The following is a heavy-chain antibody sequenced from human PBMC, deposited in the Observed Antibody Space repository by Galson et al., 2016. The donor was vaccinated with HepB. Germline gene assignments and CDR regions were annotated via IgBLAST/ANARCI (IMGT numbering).Heavy chain of an antibody. J-gene: IGHJ4*02. CDR3: AKDLGISMIVVAPGFDY. CDR2: ISGSGDST. D-gene: IGHD3-22*01. Sequence: SLRLSCAVSGFTFSNYAVSWVRQAPGKGLEWVSGISGSGDSTYYADSVKGRFTISRDNSKNTLSLQMNSLRGEDTAVYYCAKDLGISMIVVAPGFDYWGQGTLVTVSS. CDR1: GFTFSNYA. V-gene: IGHV3-23*01.